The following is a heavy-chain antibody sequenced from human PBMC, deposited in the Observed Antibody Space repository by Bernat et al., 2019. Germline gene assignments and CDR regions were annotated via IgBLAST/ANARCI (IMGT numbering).Heavy chain of an antibody. V-gene: IGHV3-53*01. J-gene: IGHJ3*02. CDR3: ARDLRVYGDYYDAFDI. CDR1: GFTVSNNY. D-gene: IGHD4-17*01. Sequence: EVQLVESGGGLIQPGGSLRPSCAASGFTVSNNYISWVRQAPGKGLEWVSVIYSGGSTYYADTVKGRFTISRDTSKNTLYIQMNSLKAEDTAVYYCARDLRVYGDYYDAFDIWGQGTMVTVSS. CDR2: IYSGGST.